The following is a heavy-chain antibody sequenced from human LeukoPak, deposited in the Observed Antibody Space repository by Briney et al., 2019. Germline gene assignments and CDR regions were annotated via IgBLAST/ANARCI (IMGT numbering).Heavy chain of an antibody. CDR1: GFTFNSYA. CDR2: ISSDGDST. J-gene: IGHJ4*02. V-gene: IGHV3-64*01. D-gene: IGHD3-3*01. Sequence: PGGSLRLSCAASGFTFNSYAMQWVRQAPGKGLEYVSGISSDGDSTYYANSVKGRFIISRDNSKNTLYLQMGSLRAEDTAVYYCARDKSGFDYWGQGTQVTVSS. CDR3: ARDKSGFDY.